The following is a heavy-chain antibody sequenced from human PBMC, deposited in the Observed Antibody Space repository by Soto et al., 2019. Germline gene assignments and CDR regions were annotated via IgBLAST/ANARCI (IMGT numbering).Heavy chain of an antibody. CDR3: ARKGNRGPRDAFDI. V-gene: IGHV1-69*13. CDR2: IIPIFGTA. J-gene: IGHJ3*02. D-gene: IGHD1-1*01. CDR1: GGTFSSYA. Sequence: ASVKVSCKASGGTFSSYAISWVRQAPGQGLEWMGGIIPIFGTANYAQKFQGRVTITADESTSTAYMELSSLRSEDTAVYYCARKGNRGPRDAFDIWGQGTMVTV.